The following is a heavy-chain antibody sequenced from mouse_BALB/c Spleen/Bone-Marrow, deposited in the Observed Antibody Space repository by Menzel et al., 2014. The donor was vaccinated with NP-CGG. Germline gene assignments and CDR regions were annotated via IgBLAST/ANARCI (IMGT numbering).Heavy chain of an antibody. J-gene: IGHJ2*01. V-gene: IGHV1-82*01. CDR1: GYAFSSSR. D-gene: IGHD4-1*02. CDR2: IYPGDGDT. Sequence: VQLQESGPELVKPGASVKISCKASGYAFSSSRMNWVKQRPGQGLEWIGRIYPGDGDTNYNGKFEGKATLTADKSSSTAYMQLSSLTSVDSAVYFCARFSTVYYFDYWGQGTTLTVSS. CDR3: ARFSTVYYFDY.